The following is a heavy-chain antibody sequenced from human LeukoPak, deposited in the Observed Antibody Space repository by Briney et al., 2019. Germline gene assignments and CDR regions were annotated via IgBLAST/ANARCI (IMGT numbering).Heavy chain of an antibody. J-gene: IGHJ4*02. D-gene: IGHD1-26*01. CDR3: ARDRGGSYSEIDY. Sequence: GGSLRLSCTASGFTFNSYSLNWVRQAPGTGLEWVSFISASSSVRYYADSVKGRFTISRDNAKNSLYLQMSSLRTEDTAVYYCARDRGGSYSEIDYWGQGTLVTVSS. V-gene: IGHV3-48*04. CDR2: ISASSSVR. CDR1: GFTFNSYS.